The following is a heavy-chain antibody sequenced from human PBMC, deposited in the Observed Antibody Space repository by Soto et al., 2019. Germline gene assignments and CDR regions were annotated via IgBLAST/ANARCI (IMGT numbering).Heavy chain of an antibody. D-gene: IGHD2-8*01. CDR2: TYYRSKWFN. Sequence: LSQTLSLTCAISGDSVSSNSVAWKWIRQSPSRGLEWLGRTYYRSKWFNDYAESVKSRITINPDTSKNQFSLQLNSVTPEDTAVYYCASREHTKYYFDYWGQGTLVTVSS. J-gene: IGHJ4*02. CDR1: GDSVSSNSVA. CDR3: ASREHTKYYFDY. V-gene: IGHV6-1*01.